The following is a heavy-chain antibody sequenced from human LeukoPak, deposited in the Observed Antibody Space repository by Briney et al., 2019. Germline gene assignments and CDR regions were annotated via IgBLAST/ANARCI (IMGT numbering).Heavy chain of an antibody. D-gene: IGHD5-12*01. Sequence: SETLSLTCTVSGGSISSSSYYWGWIRQPPGKGLEWIGSIYYSGSTYYNPSLKSRVTISVDTSKNQFSLKLSSVTAADTAVYYCAREVGRRRGYSGYDQGDAFDIWGQGTMVTVSS. CDR2: IYYSGST. CDR3: AREVGRRRGYSGYDQGDAFDI. CDR1: GGSISSSSYY. J-gene: IGHJ3*02. V-gene: IGHV4-39*07.